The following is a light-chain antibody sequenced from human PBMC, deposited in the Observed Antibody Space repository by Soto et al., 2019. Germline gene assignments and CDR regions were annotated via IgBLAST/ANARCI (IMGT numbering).Light chain of an antibody. CDR1: SSDVGGYDY. Sequence: QSALTQPPSASGSPGRSVTISCTGTSSDVGGYDYVSWFQQHPGKAPKLIIYEVTKRPSGVPDRFSASKSGNTASLTVSGLQADDEADYYCSSFVAGNNYWVFGGGTQLTVL. V-gene: IGLV2-8*01. J-gene: IGLJ3*02. CDR2: EVT. CDR3: SSFVAGNNYWV.